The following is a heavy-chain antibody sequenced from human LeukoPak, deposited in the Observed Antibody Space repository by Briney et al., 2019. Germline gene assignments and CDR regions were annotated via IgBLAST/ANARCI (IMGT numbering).Heavy chain of an antibody. Sequence: GASVKVSCKASGYTLTTYGISWVRQAPGQGLERMGWISPHTGNPHYAQKLQGRVTMTTDTSTTTAYMELTSLISDDTAVYYCTRASLVFCDACGYNTYWGQGTLVTVSA. V-gene: IGHV1-18*01. D-gene: IGHD3-3*01. J-gene: IGHJ4*02. CDR3: TRASLVFCDACGYNTY. CDR1: GYTLTTYG. CDR2: ISPHTGNP.